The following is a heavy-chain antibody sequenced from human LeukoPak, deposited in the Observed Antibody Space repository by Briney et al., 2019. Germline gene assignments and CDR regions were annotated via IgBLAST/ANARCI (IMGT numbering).Heavy chain of an antibody. Sequence: GGSLRLSCAASGFTFSSYWMSWVRQAPGKGLEWVANIKQDGSEKYYVDSVKGRFTISRDNAKNSLYLQMNSLRAEDTAVYYCARDANGDYYYYYMDVWGKGTTVTISS. CDR1: GFTFSSYW. J-gene: IGHJ6*03. CDR2: IKQDGSEK. V-gene: IGHV3-7*01. CDR3: ARDANGDYYYYYMDV. D-gene: IGHD2-8*01.